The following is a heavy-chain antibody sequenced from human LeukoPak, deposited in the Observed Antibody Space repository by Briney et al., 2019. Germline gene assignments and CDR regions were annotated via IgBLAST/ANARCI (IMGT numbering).Heavy chain of an antibody. CDR2: MYYSGSI. CDR3: ARVKYYDFWSGYWFDP. CDR1: GGSISSYY. Sequence: SETLSLTCTVSGGSISSYYWSWIRQPLGKGLEWIGYMYYSGSINYNPSLESRVTLSVDTSKNQFSLKLSSVTAADTAVYYCARVKYYDFWSGYWFDPWGQGTLVTVSS. J-gene: IGHJ5*02. D-gene: IGHD3-3*01. V-gene: IGHV4-59*01.